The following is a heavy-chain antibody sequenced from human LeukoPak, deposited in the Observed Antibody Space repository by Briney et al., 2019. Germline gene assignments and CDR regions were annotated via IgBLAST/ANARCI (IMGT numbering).Heavy chain of an antibody. D-gene: IGHD3-22*01. CDR1: GGSISSSSYY. Sequence: SETLSLTCTVSGGSISSSSYYWGWIRRPPGKGLEWLGSIYYSGSTYYNPSLKSRVTISVDTSKHQFSLKLSSVTASDTDVYYCARGMFSTMIVVVIRGTFDYWGQGTLVTVSS. V-gene: IGHV4-39*01. J-gene: IGHJ4*02. CDR3: ARGMFSTMIVVVIRGTFDY. CDR2: IYYSGST.